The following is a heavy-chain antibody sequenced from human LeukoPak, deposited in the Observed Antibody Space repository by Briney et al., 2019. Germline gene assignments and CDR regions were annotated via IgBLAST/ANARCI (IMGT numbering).Heavy chain of an antibody. CDR3: AKCATVTTPTLYYYYYYYMDV. CDR1: GLTFSSYW. Sequence: GGSLRLSCAASGLTFSSYWMSWVRQAPGKGLEWVANIKQDGSEKYYVDSVKGRFTISRDNAKNSLYLQMNSLRAEDTAVYYCAKCATVTTPTLYYYYYYYMDVWGKGTTVTVSS. D-gene: IGHD4-11*01. CDR2: IKQDGSEK. V-gene: IGHV3-7*01. J-gene: IGHJ6*03.